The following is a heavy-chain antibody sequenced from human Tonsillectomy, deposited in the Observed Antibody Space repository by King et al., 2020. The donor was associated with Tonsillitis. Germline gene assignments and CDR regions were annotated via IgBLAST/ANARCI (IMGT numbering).Heavy chain of an antibody. CDR3: AKDLGDTFGWPVFDY. V-gene: IGHV3-23*03. J-gene: IGHJ4*02. Sequence: VQLVESGGGLVQPGGSLRLSCAASGFTFSVYGMNWVRQAPGKGLEWVSIVHRGGSSTYYADSVKGRFTISRDNSKNTLYLEMNSLRAEDTAVYYCAKDLGDTFGWPVFDYWGQGALVTVSS. CDR1: GFTFSVYG. D-gene: IGHD3-16*01. CDR2: VHRGGSST.